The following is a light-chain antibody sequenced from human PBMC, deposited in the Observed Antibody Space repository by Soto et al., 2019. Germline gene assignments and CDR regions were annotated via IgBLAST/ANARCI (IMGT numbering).Light chain of an antibody. CDR2: GNS. CDR1: SSNIGAGYD. CDR3: QSYDSSLSDV. V-gene: IGLV1-40*01. Sequence: QSVLTQPPSVSGALGQRVTISCTGSSSNIGAGYDVHWYQQLPGTAPKLLIYGNSNRPSGVPDRFSGSKSGTSASLAITGLQAEDEADYYCQSYDSSLSDVFGTGTKLTVL. J-gene: IGLJ1*01.